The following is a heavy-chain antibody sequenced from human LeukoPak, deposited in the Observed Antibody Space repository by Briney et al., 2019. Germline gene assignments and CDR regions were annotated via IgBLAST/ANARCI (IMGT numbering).Heavy chain of an antibody. CDR2: ISSSGSTI. CDR1: GFTFSDYY. Sequence: GGSLRLSCAASGFTFSDYYMSWIRQAPGKGLEWVSYISSSGSTIYYADSVKGRFTISRDNAKNSLYLQMNSLRAEDTAVYYCARDSYYYDSSGGSSGGYYYGMDVWGQGTTVTVSS. CDR3: ARDSYYYDSSGGSSGGYYYGMDV. J-gene: IGHJ6*02. D-gene: IGHD3-22*01. V-gene: IGHV3-11*01.